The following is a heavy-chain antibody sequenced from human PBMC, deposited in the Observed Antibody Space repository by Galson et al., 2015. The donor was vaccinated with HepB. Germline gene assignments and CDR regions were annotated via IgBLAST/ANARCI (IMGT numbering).Heavy chain of an antibody. D-gene: IGHD6-19*01. CDR3: ARDKYSSGWYYFEY. Sequence: SLRLSCAAAGFTCNQSAMHWVRQAPGTGLEWVAVISYDGSKTDYGDSVTGRFTICRDNSKNTLYLDANSLRPGDTALYFCARDKYSSGWYYFEYWGQGTLVTVSS. CDR2: ISYDGSKT. CDR1: GFTCNQSA. V-gene: IGHV3-30*03. J-gene: IGHJ4*02.